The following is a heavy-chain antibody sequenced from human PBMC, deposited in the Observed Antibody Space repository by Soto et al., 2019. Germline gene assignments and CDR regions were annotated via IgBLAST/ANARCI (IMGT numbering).Heavy chain of an antibody. D-gene: IGHD4-17*01. CDR2: IIPPFTTP. V-gene: IGHV1-69*13. CDR3: ARVPATVTHWFDP. J-gene: IGHJ5*02. Sequence: ASVKVSCKASGDTFSSYAISWVRQAPGQGLEWMGEIIPPFTTPNYAQKFQGRVTINADESTNTVYMELSSLRYEETAVYYCARVPATVTHWFDPWGQGTLVTVSS. CDR1: GDTFSSYA.